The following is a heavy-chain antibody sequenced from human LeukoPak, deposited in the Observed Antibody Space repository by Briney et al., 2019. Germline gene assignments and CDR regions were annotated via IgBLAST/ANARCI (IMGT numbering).Heavy chain of an antibody. CDR1: GFTFSSYA. V-gene: IGHV3-23*01. CDR2: ISGSGGST. CDR3: AKDLDYGDYGPRVAGYFDL. D-gene: IGHD4-17*01. J-gene: IGHJ2*01. Sequence: PGGSLRLSCAASGFTFSSYAMSWVRQAPGKGLEWVSAISGSGGSTYYADSVKGRFTISRDNSKNTLYLQMNSLRAEDTAVYYCAKDLDYGDYGPRVAGYFDLWGRGTLVTASS.